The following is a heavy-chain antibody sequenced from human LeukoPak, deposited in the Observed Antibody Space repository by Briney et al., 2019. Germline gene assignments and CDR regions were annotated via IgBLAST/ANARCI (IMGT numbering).Heavy chain of an antibody. Sequence: SGTLSLTCAVSGGSISSSNWWSWVRQPPGKGLEWIGEIYHSGSTNYNPSLKSRVTISVDTSKNQFSLKLSSMTAADTAVYYCARHRYSSSWYFSSWGQGTLVTVSS. CDR1: GGSISSSNW. V-gene: IGHV4-4*02. D-gene: IGHD6-13*01. J-gene: IGHJ4*02. CDR2: IYHSGST. CDR3: ARHRYSSSWYFSS.